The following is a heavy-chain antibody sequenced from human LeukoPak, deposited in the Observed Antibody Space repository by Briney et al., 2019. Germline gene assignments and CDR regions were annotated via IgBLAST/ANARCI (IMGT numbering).Heavy chain of an antibody. J-gene: IGHJ4*02. Sequence: ASVKVSCKASGYTFTGYDIYWVRQAPGQGLEWMGCINHNSGGTDYTQKLQGRVTMTRDTSISTAYMELSRLRSDDTAVYYCARDYSRYFDFWGQGTLVTASS. V-gene: IGHV1-2*02. CDR3: ARDYSRYFDF. D-gene: IGHD4-11*01. CDR2: INHNSGGT. CDR1: GYTFTGYD.